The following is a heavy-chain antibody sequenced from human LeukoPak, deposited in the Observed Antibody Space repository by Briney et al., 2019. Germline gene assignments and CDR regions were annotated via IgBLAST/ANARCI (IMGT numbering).Heavy chain of an antibody. CDR2: ISGSGDSA. CDR1: GFTFRSCA. D-gene: IGHD3-22*01. CDR3: AKAHYDSSGYYLYYFDY. Sequence: GGSLRLSCAASGFTFRSCAMSWVRRAPGKGLEWVSAISGSGDSAYYADSVKGRFSISRDNSKNTLFLQMNSLRVEDTAVYYCAKAHYDSSGYYLYYFDYWGQGTLVTVSS. J-gene: IGHJ4*02. V-gene: IGHV3-23*01.